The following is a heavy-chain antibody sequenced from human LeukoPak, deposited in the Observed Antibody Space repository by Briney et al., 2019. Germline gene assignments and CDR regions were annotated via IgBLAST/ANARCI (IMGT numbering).Heavy chain of an antibody. D-gene: IGHD2/OR15-2a*01. CDR2: INHSGST. CDR3: ARSEGSKYGY. CDR1: GGSFSGYY. J-gene: IGHJ4*02. V-gene: IGHV4-34*01. Sequence: SETLSLTCAVYGGSFSGYYWSWIRQPPGKGLEWIGEINHSGSTNYNPSLKSRVTISVDTSKNQFSPKLSSVTAADTAVYYCARSEGSKYGYWGQGTLVTVSS.